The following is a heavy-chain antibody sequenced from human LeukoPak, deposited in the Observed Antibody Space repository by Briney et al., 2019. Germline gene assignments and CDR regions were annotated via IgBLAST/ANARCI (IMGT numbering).Heavy chain of an antibody. CDR3: AKGTGYCDSSGYDPFDI. CDR1: GFTFSTSA. V-gene: IGHV3-23*01. J-gene: IGHJ3*02. CDR2: ISTSGAST. Sequence: PGGSLRLSCAASGFTFSTSAMNWVRQAPGKGLERVSAISTSGASTYYADSVKGRFTISRDNSKNTLYLQMNSLRAEDTAVYYCAKGTGYCDSSGYDPFDIWGQGTMVTVSS. D-gene: IGHD3-22*01.